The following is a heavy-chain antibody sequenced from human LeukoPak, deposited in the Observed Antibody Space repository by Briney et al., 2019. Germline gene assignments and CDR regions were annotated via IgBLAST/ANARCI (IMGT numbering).Heavy chain of an antibody. V-gene: IGHV3-66*01. CDR2: IYSEGST. CDR1: GFTVSSYY. J-gene: IGHJ3*01. D-gene: IGHD3-10*01. CDR3: ARVTFNYIGSADAFDF. Sequence: GGSLDLSCAASGFTVSSYYISWVRQAPGKGLEWVSIIYSEGSTYYADSVKGRFTIARINSKNTLYPQMNSLRAEDTAVYYCARVTFNYIGSADAFDFSGQRTMVTVSS.